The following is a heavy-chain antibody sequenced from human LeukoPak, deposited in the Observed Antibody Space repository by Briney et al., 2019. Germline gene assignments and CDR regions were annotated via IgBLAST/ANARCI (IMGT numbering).Heavy chain of an antibody. CDR3: ARGFVARRAYWYFDL. CDR2: ISAYNGNT. J-gene: IGHJ2*01. Sequence: ASVKVSCKASGYTFTSYGISWVRQAPGQGLEWMGWISAYNGNTNYAQKLQGRVTMTTDTSTSTAYMELRSLRSDDTAVYYCARGFVARRAYWYFDLWGRGTLVTVSS. V-gene: IGHV1-18*01. CDR1: GYTFTSYG. D-gene: IGHD2-15*01.